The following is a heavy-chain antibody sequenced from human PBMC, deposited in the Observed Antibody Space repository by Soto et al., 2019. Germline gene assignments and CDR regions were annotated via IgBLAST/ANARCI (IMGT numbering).Heavy chain of an antibody. J-gene: IGHJ4*02. CDR1: GFTFSNYA. D-gene: IGHD4-17*01. Sequence: GGSLRLSCAASGFTFSNYAMNWVRQAPGKGLEWVSVITSGGGNTYYADSVKGRFTISRDNSKNTLYLQMNSLRAEDTAIYYCAKDLYGDNDFDCRGQGTLVTVSS. V-gene: IGHV3-23*01. CDR3: AKDLYGDNDFDC. CDR2: ITSGGGNT.